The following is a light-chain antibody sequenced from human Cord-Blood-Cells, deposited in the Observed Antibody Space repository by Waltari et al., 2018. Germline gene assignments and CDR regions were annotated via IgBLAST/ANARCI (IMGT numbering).Light chain of an antibody. CDR1: QSISSY. V-gene: IGKV1-39*01. J-gene: IGKJ5*01. Sequence: DIQMTQSPSSLSASVRDRATITCRANQSISSYLNWYQQKPGKAPKLLIYAASSLQSGVPSRFSGSGSGTDFTLTISSLQPEDFATYYCQQSYSTPITFGQGTRLEIK. CDR3: QQSYSTPIT. CDR2: AAS.